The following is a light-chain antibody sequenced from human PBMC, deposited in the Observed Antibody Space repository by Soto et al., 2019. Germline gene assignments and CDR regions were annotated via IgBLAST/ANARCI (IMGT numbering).Light chain of an antibody. CDR3: SSYTSGSTPYG. V-gene: IGLV2-14*01. Sequence: QSVLTQPASVSGSPGQSITISCTGTSSDVGGYNYVSWYQQHPGKAPKLMIYEVSNRPSGVSNRFSGSKSGNTASLTISGLQAEDDAYYYCSSYTSGSTPYGFGTGTQVTVL. J-gene: IGLJ1*01. CDR2: EVS. CDR1: SSDVGGYNY.